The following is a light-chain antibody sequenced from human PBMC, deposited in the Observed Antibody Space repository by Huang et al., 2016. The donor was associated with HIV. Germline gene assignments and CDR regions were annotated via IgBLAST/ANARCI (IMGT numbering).Light chain of an antibody. CDR2: GTS. J-gene: IGKJ3*01. Sequence: EIVMTQSPATLSVSPGERATLSGRASQSVSSNLAWYQQKPGQAPRLLIYGTSTRATGIPARFSGSGSGSGTEFTLTISSLQSEDFAVYYCQQYNSWPPLFTFGPGTKVDVK. CDR1: QSVSSN. CDR3: QQYNSWPPLFT. V-gene: IGKV3-15*01.